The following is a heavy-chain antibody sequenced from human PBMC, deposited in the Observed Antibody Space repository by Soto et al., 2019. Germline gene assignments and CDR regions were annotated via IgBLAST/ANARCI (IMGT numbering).Heavy chain of an antibody. CDR1: GFTFSSYA. CDR2: ISYDGSNK. Sequence: QAQLVESGGGVVQPGRSLRLSCAASGFTFSSYAMHWVRQAPGKGLEWVAVISYDGSNKYYADSVKGRFTISRDNSKNTLYLQMNSLRAEDTAVYYCASDSSPSSWGQGTLVTVSS. D-gene: IGHD2-2*01. CDR3: ASDSSPSS. J-gene: IGHJ4*02. V-gene: IGHV3-30-3*01.